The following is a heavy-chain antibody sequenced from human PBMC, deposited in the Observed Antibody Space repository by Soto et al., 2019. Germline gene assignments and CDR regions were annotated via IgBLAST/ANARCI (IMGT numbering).Heavy chain of an antibody. D-gene: IGHD3-3*01. CDR1: GYTFADFY. CDR3: ATSTYDVFWSGAF. Sequence: QVQLVQSGAELKKPGASVKVSCKASGYTFADFYIHWVRQAPGQGFEGMGWMNPNTGGASYAQNFLGRVAMTRDTSFSTAYVELSRLSSNDTAVFFLATSTYDVFWSGAFWGQGTLVTVSS. CDR2: MNPNTGGA. V-gene: IGHV1-2*02. J-gene: IGHJ4*02.